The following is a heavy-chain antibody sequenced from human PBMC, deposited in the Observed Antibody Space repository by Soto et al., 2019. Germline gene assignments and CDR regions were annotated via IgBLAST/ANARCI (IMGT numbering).Heavy chain of an antibody. J-gene: IGHJ4*02. V-gene: IGHV1-18*01. CDR2: ISGDKGKT. CDR3: ARDSAELELRPHYVDY. CDR1: GYTFTTYG. Sequence: QVQLVQSGGEVKKPGASVKVSCKASGYTFTTYGISWVRQAPGQGLEWMGWISGDKGKTDYVPKFQGRVAMTTDTPTSTVYMELRFLRSDDTDVYYCARDSAELELRPHYVDYWGQGTLVTVSS. D-gene: IGHD1-7*01.